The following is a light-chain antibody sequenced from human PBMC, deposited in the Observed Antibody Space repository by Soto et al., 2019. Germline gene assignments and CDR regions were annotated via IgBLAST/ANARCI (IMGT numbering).Light chain of an antibody. V-gene: IGKV3-15*01. CDR3: QQYNNLPPLT. Sequence: EIVMTQSPATLSVSPGERATLSCRASQSVSSNLAWYQQKPGQAPRLLIYGASTRATGIPARFSGSGYGTEFTLTISSLQSEYFAVYYCQQYNNLPPLTFGPGTKVDIK. J-gene: IGKJ3*01. CDR1: QSVSSN. CDR2: GAS.